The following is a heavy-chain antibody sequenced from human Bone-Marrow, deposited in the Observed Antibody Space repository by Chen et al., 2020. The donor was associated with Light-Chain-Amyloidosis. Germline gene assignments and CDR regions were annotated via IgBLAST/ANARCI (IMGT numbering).Heavy chain of an antibody. J-gene: IGHJ3*01. Sequence: EVQVVESGGGLVKPGRSLRLSCTGSGFSLNDYAVSWFRQAPGKGLEWVSFIRSNYYGGTTEYAPSVKGRFTNSRDDSKSIAYLEMTGLKSEDTAVYFCAPGGPIAHGFDSWGQWTVVTVSS. V-gene: IGHV3-49*05. CDR3: APGGPIAHGFDS. CDR2: IRSNYYGGTT. D-gene: IGHD1-26*01. CDR1: GFSLNDYA.